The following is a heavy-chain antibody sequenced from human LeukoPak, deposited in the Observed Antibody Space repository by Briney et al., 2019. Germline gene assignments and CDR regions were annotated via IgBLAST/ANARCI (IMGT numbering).Heavy chain of an antibody. Sequence: PSETLSLTCAVYGGSFSGYYWSWIRQPPGKGLEWIGEINHSGSTNYNPSLKSRVTISVDTSKNQFSLKLSSVTAADTAVYYCAREYCSGGSCSFDYWGQGTLVTVSS. D-gene: IGHD2-15*01. CDR3: AREYCSGGSCSFDY. J-gene: IGHJ4*02. CDR2: INHSGST. CDR1: GGSFSGYY. V-gene: IGHV4-34*01.